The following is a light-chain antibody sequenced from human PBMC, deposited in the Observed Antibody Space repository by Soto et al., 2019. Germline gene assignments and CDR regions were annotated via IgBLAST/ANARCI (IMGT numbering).Light chain of an antibody. J-gene: IGKJ4*02. CDR3: QHRVNWPT. V-gene: IGKV3-11*01. Sequence: EIVLTQSPATLSLSPGERATLSCRASQSVSNYLGWYQQKSGQAPRLLISDVSKRATGIPARFSGSGSGTDFTLTISSLEPEDFAVYYCQHRVNWPTCGGGTMVEIK. CDR2: DVS. CDR1: QSVSNY.